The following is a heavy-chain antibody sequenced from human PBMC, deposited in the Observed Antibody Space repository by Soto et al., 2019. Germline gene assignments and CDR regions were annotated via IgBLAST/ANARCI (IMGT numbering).Heavy chain of an antibody. V-gene: IGHV3-23*01. D-gene: IGHD3-9*01. CDR3: AKVQYYDILTGYDAFDI. Sequence: GGPLRLSCAASGFTFSCYAMSWVRQAPGKGLEWVSAISGSGGSTYYAGSVKGRFTISRDNSKNTLYLQMNRLRAEDTAVYYCAKVQYYDILTGYDAFDIWGQGTMVTVSS. CDR2: ISGSGGST. CDR1: GFTFSCYA. J-gene: IGHJ3*02.